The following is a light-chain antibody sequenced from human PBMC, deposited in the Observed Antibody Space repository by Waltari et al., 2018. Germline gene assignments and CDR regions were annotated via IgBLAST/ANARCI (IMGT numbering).Light chain of an antibody. Sequence: QSALTQAASVSGSPGQSITLSCTGTSSDIGSYHLVSWYQQCPGEAPRLIIYEDSKRPSGLSNRFSGSRSGNTASLTISGLQAEDEAHYYCCSYAAPMTYVFGTGTKVTVL. CDR3: CSYAAPMTYV. V-gene: IGLV2-23*01. CDR1: SSDIGSYHL. J-gene: IGLJ1*01. CDR2: EDS.